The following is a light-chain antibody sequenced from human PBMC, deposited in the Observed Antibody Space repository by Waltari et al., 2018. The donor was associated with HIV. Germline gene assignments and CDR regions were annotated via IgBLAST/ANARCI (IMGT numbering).Light chain of an antibody. J-gene: IGKJ4*01. CDR1: QSVRSN. V-gene: IGKV3-15*01. Sequence: DIVMTQPPATLSMSPGERSTISCRASQSVRSNLAWYQQKPGHAPRLLIYGASTRATGIPARFSGSGSGTELTLTISSLQSEDFAVYYCQQYNNWPPLTFGGGTKVEIK. CDR3: QQYNNWPPLT. CDR2: GAS.